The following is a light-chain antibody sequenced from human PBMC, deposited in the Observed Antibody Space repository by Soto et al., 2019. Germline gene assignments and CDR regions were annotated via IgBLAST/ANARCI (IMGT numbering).Light chain of an antibody. CDR1: QSVSSY. J-gene: IGKJ5*01. Sequence: IVLTQSPATLSLSPGERATLSCRASQSVSSYLAWYQQKPGQAPRLLLYDASNRATGIPARFSGSGSGTDFTLTISSLEPEDFAVYYCQQRYSWPPITFGQGTRLDIK. CDR2: DAS. V-gene: IGKV3-11*01. CDR3: QQRYSWPPIT.